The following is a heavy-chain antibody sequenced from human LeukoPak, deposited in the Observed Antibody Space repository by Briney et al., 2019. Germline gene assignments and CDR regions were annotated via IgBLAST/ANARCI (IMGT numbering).Heavy chain of an antibody. CDR2: ISSRSSTI. Sequence: GGSLRLSCAPSGFIVTDAWMSWVRQAPGKGLEWVSYISSRSSTIYYADSVKGRFTISRDNAKNSLYLQMNSLRAEDTAVYYCARDQYTAMAHYYYYGMDVWGQGTTVTVSS. V-gene: IGHV3-11*04. J-gene: IGHJ6*02. D-gene: IGHD5-18*01. CDR1: GFIVTDAW. CDR3: ARDQYTAMAHYYYYGMDV.